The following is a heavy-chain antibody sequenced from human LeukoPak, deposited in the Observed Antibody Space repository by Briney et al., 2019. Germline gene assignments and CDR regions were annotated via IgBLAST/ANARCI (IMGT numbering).Heavy chain of an antibody. CDR2: MSRSGST. Sequence: PSETLSLTRAVYGGSFSGYYWSWIRQPPGKGLEWIGEMSRSGSTYYNPSLKSRVTISVDTSKNHLSLRLSSVTAADTAVYYCARGLGGSRTSDYWGQGTLVTVSS. V-gene: IGHV4-34*01. CDR1: GGSFSGYY. J-gene: IGHJ4*02. CDR3: ARGLGGSRTSDY. D-gene: IGHD6-13*01.